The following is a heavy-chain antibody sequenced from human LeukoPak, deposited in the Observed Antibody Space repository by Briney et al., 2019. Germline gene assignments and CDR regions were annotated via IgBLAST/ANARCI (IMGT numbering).Heavy chain of an antibody. CDR2: IYYSGST. V-gene: IGHV4-39*01. D-gene: IGHD2-2*01. Sequence: SETLSLTCTVSGGSISSSSYYWGWIRQPPGKGLEWIGSIYYSGSTYYNPSLKSRVTISVDTSKNQFSLKLSSVTAADTAVYYCASRISDIVVVPAAGLVDPWGQGTLVTVSS. CDR1: GGSISSSSYY. CDR3: ASRISDIVVVPAAGLVDP. J-gene: IGHJ5*02.